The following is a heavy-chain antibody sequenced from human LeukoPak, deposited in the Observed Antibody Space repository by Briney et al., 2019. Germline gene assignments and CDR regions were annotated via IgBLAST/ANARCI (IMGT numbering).Heavy chain of an antibody. D-gene: IGHD5-12*01. CDR1: GYTFTSYG. V-gene: IGHV1-18*04. J-gene: IGHJ4*02. CDR3: ARVFGYSGYDDFDY. CDR2: ISAYNGNT. Sequence: ASVKVSCKASGYTFTSYGISWVRRSPGQGLEGMGGISAYNGNTNYAQKLQGRVTMTTDTSTSTAYMELRSLRSDDTAVYYCARVFGYSGYDDFDYWGQGTLVTVSS.